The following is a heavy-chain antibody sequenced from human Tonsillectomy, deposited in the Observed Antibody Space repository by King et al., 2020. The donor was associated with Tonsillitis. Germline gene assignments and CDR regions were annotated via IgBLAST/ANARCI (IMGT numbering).Heavy chain of an antibody. CDR1: GFTFSDHY. V-gene: IGHV3-72*01. D-gene: IGHD4-11*01. Sequence: VQLVESGGGLVQPGGSLRLSCAASGFTFSDHYMDWVRQAPGKGLEWVGRTRNKANSYTTEYAASVKGRFTISRDDSKNSLYLQMNSLKTEDTAVYYCARDGYSNYAWDYWGQGTLVTVSS. CDR2: TRNKANSYTT. CDR3: ARDGYSNYAWDY. J-gene: IGHJ4*02.